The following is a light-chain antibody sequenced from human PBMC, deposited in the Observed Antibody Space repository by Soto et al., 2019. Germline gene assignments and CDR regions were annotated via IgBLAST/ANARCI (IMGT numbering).Light chain of an antibody. CDR3: QQYINWPSWT. Sequence: EKVLTQSPATLSLSPGERATLSCRASQSVNTFLAWYQHKPGQAPRLLIYGASTRATGIPARFSGSGSGTEFTLTISSLQSEDFAVYYCQQYINWPSWTFGKGTKVEVK. J-gene: IGKJ1*01. CDR1: QSVNTF. CDR2: GAS. V-gene: IGKV3-15*01.